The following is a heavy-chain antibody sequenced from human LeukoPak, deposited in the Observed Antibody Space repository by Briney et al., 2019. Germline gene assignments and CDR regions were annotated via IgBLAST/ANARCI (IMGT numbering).Heavy chain of an antibody. CDR2: ISSGGNA. CDR3: TDAAASCCETFYQHYYMDV. V-gene: IGHV3-23*01. CDR1: GFTFSPYD. D-gene: IGHD2-2*01. Sequence: GGSLRLSCAASGFTFSPYDMSWVRQAPGKGLEWVSSISSGGNANYAESVKGRFTISRDNSQNKLFLELNSLRAADTAVYYFTDAAASCCETFYQHYYMDVWGNGTTVTVSS. J-gene: IGHJ6*03.